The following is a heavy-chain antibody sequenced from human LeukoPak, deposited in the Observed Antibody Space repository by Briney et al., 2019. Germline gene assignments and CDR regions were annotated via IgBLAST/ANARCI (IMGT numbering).Heavy chain of an antibody. CDR3: ARGGAQSSEYDYDY. CDR1: GYTFIGYY. J-gene: IGHJ4*02. D-gene: IGHD5-12*01. V-gene: IGHV1-2*02. Sequence: ASVKVSCTTSGYTFIGYYMHWVRQAPGQGLEWMGWINPNSGGTNHAQKFQGRVTMTRDTSISTAYMELSRLRSDETAVYYCARGGAQSSEYDYDYWGQGTLVTVSS. CDR2: INPNSGGT.